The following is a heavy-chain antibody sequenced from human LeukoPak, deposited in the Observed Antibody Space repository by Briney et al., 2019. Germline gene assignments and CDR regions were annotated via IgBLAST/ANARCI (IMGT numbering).Heavy chain of an antibody. D-gene: IGHD5-18*01. CDR2: ISSSSGYI. J-gene: IGHJ4*02. CDR1: GFTFSIYS. Sequence: PGGSLRLSCAASGFTFSIYSMNWVRQAPGKGLEWVSSISSSSGYIFYADSVKGRFTISRDNSKNTVYLQMNSLRAEDTAVYYCARGSGYSYSFTGRERTKSRLDYWGQGTLVTVSS. CDR3: ARGSGYSYSFTGRERTKSRLDY. V-gene: IGHV3-21*06.